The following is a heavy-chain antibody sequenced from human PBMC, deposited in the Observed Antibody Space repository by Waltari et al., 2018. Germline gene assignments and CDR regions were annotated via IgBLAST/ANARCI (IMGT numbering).Heavy chain of an antibody. V-gene: IGHV4-31*03. CDR3: ARETGESGKYYFDY. D-gene: IGHD4-17*01. CDR2: IYYSGST. J-gene: IGHJ4*02. CDR1: GGSISSGGYY. Sequence: QVQLQESGPGLVKPSQTLSLTCTVSGGSISSGGYYWSWIRQHPGKGLEWIGYIYYSGSTYSTPSPKSRVTISVDTSKHQFSLKLSSVTAADTAVYYCARETGESGKYYFDYWGQGTLVTVSS.